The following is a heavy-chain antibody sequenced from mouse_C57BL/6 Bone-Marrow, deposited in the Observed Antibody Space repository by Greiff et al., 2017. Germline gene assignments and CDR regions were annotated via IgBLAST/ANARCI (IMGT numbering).Heavy chain of an antibody. CDR1: GFTFSSYG. CDR3: ARHKGPRDYGSSYVHDY. J-gene: IGHJ2*01. Sequence: EVQGVESGGDLVKPGGSLKLSCAASGFTFSSYGMSWVRQTPDKRLEWVATISSGGSYTYYPDSVKGRFTISRDNAKNTLYLQMSSLKSEDTAMYYCARHKGPRDYGSSYVHDYWGQGTTLTVSS. V-gene: IGHV5-6*01. D-gene: IGHD1-1*01. CDR2: ISSGGSYT.